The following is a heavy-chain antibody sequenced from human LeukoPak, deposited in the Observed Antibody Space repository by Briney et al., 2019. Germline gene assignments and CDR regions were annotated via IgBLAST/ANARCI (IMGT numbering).Heavy chain of an antibody. V-gene: IGHV3-74*01. CDR1: IFTFSSYW. D-gene: IGHD5-18*01. J-gene: IGHJ4*02. Sequence: GGSLRLSCAVCIFTFSSYWIQWARQAPGKGLVWISRVDSDGSTTGNADSVKGRFTISRDNAKNTAYLQLNSLGAEDTSVYYCGKGWDGFSYGIWGQGTLVTVSS. CDR3: GKGWDGFSYGI. CDR2: VDSDGSTT.